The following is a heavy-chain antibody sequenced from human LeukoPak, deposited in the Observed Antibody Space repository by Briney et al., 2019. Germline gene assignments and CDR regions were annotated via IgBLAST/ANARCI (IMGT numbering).Heavy chain of an antibody. CDR1: GYTFTSYG. CDR2: ISAYNGNT. J-gene: IGHJ2*01. D-gene: IGHD3-10*01. CDR3: ARDRGVRGWFGDRSGYFDL. Sequence: ASVKVSCKASGYTFTSYGISWVRQAPGQGLDWMGLISAYNGNTNYAQKLQGRVTMTTDTSTSTAYMELRSLRSDDTAVYYCARDRGVRGWFGDRSGYFDLWGRGTLVTVSS. V-gene: IGHV1-18*01.